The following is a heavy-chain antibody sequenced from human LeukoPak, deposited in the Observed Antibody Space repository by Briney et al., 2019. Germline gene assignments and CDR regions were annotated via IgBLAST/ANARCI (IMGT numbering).Heavy chain of an antibody. V-gene: IGHV3-30*02. D-gene: IGHD4-17*01. CDR2: ISYDGSDD. Sequence: QPGGSLRLSCAASVFTFSTYGFHWVRQAPGKGLEWAAFISYDGSDDYYAASVKGRVTISRDNSKNTLYLQMNSLRPEDTAVYYCSKGRGDYDDFRLGYWGQGTLVTVSS. CDR3: SKGRGDYDDFRLGY. J-gene: IGHJ4*02. CDR1: VFTFSTYG.